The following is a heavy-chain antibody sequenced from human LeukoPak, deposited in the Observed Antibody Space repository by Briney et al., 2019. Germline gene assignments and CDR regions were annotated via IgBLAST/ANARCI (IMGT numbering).Heavy chain of an antibody. CDR1: GYTFTSYG. D-gene: IGHD6-13*01. CDR2: ISNYNGNT. CDR3: ARDSRYSSSWYYFDY. Sequence: ASVKVSCKASGYTFTSYGINWVRQAPGQGLEWMGWISNYNGNTNYAQKLQGRVTMTTDTSTSTAYMELRSLRSDDTAVYYCARDSRYSSSWYYFDYWGQGTLVTVSS. V-gene: IGHV1-18*01. J-gene: IGHJ4*02.